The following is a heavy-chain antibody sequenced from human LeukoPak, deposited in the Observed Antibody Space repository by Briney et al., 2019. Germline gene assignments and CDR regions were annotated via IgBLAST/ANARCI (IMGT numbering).Heavy chain of an antibody. Sequence: PGGSLRLSCAASGFTFSNAWMSWVRQAPGKGLEWVGRIKSKTDGGTTDYAAPVKGRFTISRDDSKNTLYLQMNSLKTEDTAVYYCTTTYYDFWSGLIFDYWGQGTLVTVSS. CDR3: TTTYYDFWSGLIFDY. V-gene: IGHV3-15*01. CDR2: IKSKTDGGTT. D-gene: IGHD3-3*01. CDR1: GFTFSNAW. J-gene: IGHJ4*02.